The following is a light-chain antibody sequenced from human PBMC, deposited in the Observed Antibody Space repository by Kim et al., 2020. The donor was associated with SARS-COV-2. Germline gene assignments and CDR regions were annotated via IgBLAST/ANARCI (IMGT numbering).Light chain of an antibody. J-gene: IGKJ2*01. Sequence: SPGERATLSCRTSQCVCSHCLAWYQQKPGQAPRLLIYSVSNRATGIPDRFSGSGSGTDFTLTISRLEPEDFAVYYCQQYGIAPPYTFGQGTKLEIK. CDR3: QQYGIAPPYT. CDR2: SVS. CDR1: QCVCSHC. V-gene: IGKV3-20*01.